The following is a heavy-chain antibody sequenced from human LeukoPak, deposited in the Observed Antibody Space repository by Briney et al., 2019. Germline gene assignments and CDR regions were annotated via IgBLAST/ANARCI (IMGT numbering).Heavy chain of an antibody. CDR3: ARALSIAARPDGMDV. CDR1: GYTFTGYY. V-gene: IGHV1-2*02. Sequence: ASVKVSCKASGYTFTGYYMHWVRQAPGQGLEWMGWINPNSGGTNYAQKFQGRVTMTRDTSISTAYMELSRLRSDDTAVYYCARALSIAARPDGMDVWGQGTTVTVSS. D-gene: IGHD6-6*01. CDR2: INPNSGGT. J-gene: IGHJ6*02.